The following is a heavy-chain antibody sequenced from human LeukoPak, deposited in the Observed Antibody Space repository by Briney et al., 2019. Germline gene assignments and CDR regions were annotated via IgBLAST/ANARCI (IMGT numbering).Heavy chain of an antibody. CDR2: INPNSGGT. Sequence: ASAKVSCKASGYTFTGYYMHWVRQAPGQGLEWMGRINPNSGGTNYAQKFQGRVTMTRDTSISTAYMELSRLRSDDTAVYYCARGRRIYPPSHDAFDIWGQGTMVTVSS. J-gene: IGHJ3*02. D-gene: IGHD2-15*01. V-gene: IGHV1-2*06. CDR3: ARGRRIYPPSHDAFDI. CDR1: GYTFTGYY.